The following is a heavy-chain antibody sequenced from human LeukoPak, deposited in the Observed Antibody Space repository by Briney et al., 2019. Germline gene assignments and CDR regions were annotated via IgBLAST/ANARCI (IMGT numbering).Heavy chain of an antibody. CDR3: AREGNYCSGGSCYGNWFDP. CDR1: GGSISSYY. D-gene: IGHD2-15*01. Sequence: SETLSLTCTVSGGSISSYYWSWIRQPPGKGLEWIGYIYYSGSTNYNPSLKGRVTISVDTSKNQFSLKLSSVTAADTAVYYCAREGNYCSGGSCYGNWFDPWGQGTLVTVSS. J-gene: IGHJ5*02. CDR2: IYYSGST. V-gene: IGHV4-59*01.